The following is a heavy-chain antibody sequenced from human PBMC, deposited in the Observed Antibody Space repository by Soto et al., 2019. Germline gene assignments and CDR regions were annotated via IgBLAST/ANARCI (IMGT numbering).Heavy chain of an antibody. J-gene: IGHJ4*02. V-gene: IGHV3-23*01. Sequence: PGGSLRLSCAASGFTFSIYAMSWVRQAPGKGLEWVSAISGSGGSTYYADSVKGRFTISRDNSKNTLYLQMNSLRAEDTAVYYCAKDHSSSWFSGYWGQGTLVTVSS. CDR3: AKDHSSSWFSGY. CDR1: GFTFSIYA. D-gene: IGHD6-13*01. CDR2: ISGSGGST.